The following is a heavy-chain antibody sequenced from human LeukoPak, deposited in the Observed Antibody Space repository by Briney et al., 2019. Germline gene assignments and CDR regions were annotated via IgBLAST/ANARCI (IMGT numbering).Heavy chain of an antibody. Sequence: KPSETLSLTCTVSGGSISSYYWSWIRQPPGKGLEWIGYIYYSGSTNYNPSLKSRVTISVDTSKNQFSLKLSSVTAADTAVYYCARGHHYWYFDLWGRGTLVTVSS. J-gene: IGHJ2*01. V-gene: IGHV4-59*01. CDR1: GGSISSYY. CDR3: ARGHHYWYFDL. CDR2: IYYSGST.